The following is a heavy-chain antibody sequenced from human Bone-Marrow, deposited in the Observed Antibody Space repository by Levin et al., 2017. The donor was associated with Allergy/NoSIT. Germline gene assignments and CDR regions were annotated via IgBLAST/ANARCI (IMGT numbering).Heavy chain of an antibody. D-gene: IGHD3-10*01. CDR2: ISWNSTSI. Sequence: SLKISCAASGFTFDDYAMHWVRQAPGKGLEGVSGISWNSTSIGYADSVKGRFTISRDNAKNSLYLLMNSLTAEDTALYYCAKGYYFGSGSYWLYYSYGMDVWGQGTTVTVSS. J-gene: IGHJ6*02. CDR3: AKGYYFGSGSYWLYYSYGMDV. CDR1: GFTFDDYA. V-gene: IGHV3-9*01.